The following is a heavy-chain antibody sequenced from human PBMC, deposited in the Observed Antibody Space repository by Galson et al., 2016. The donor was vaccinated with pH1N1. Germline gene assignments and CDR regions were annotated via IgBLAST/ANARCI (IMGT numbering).Heavy chain of an antibody. CDR2: FHTSGST. Sequence: TLSLTCTVSGVSVNSPTYYWSWIRQPAGKGLEWIGRFHTSGSTNYKPSLNSRVTISLDASNNQFSLKLTPVTAADTAVYYCAREADSSDSTGYYYKTFDYWGQGILVTVSS. D-gene: IGHD3-22*01. CDR1: GVSVNSPTYY. CDR3: AREADSSDSTGYYYKTFDY. J-gene: IGHJ4*02. V-gene: IGHV4-61*02.